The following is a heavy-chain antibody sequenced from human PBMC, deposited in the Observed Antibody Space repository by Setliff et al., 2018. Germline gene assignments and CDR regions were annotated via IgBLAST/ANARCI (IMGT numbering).Heavy chain of an antibody. CDR3: TREHTPWVGASHHDC. D-gene: IGHD1-26*01. J-gene: IGHJ4*02. CDR1: GFRISFREYW. Sequence: GESLKISCAASGFRISFREYWMFWVRQAPGKGLEWVARIDKDGSSTVYADSVKGRFTISRDNGKKMLYLQMDSLRTEDTAVYYCTREHTPWVGASHHDCWGQGTQVTVSS. CDR2: IDKDGSST. V-gene: IGHV3-74*01.